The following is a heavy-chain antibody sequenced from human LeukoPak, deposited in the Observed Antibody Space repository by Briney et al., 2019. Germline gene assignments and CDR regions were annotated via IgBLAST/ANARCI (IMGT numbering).Heavy chain of an antibody. V-gene: IGHV3-53*04. CDR2: IYSGGST. Sequence: GGSLRLSCAASGFTVSSNYMSWVRQAPGKGLEWVSVIYSGGSTYYADSVKGRFTISRHNSKNTLYLQMNSPRAEDTAVYYCARVMGSGSYYPYYYYGMDVWGQGTTVTVSS. CDR1: GFTVSSNY. D-gene: IGHD3-10*01. J-gene: IGHJ6*02. CDR3: ARVMGSGSYYPYYYYGMDV.